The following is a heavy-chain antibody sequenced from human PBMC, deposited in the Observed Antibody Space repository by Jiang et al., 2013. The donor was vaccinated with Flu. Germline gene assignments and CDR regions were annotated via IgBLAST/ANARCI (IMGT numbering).Heavy chain of an antibody. D-gene: IGHD4-17*01. CDR3: ARGDYGDYGG. CDR2: IYYSGST. V-gene: IGHV4-59*01. Sequence: LLKPSETLSLTCTVSGGSISSYYWSWIRQPPGKGLEWIGYIYYSGSTNYNPSLKSRVTISVDTSKNQFSLKLSSVTAADTAVYYCARGDYGDYGGWGQGTLVTVSS. J-gene: IGHJ4*02. CDR1: GGSISSYY.